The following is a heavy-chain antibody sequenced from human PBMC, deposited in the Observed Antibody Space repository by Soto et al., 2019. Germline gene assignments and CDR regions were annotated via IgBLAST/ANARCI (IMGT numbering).Heavy chain of an antibody. J-gene: IGHJ5*02. Sequence: GESLKISCKGSGYSFTSYWIGWVRQMPGKGLEWMGIIYPGDSDTRYSPSFQGQVTISADKSISTAYLQWSSLKASDTAMYYCARHPTPYRNYRGLNRFDPWGQGTLVTVSS. V-gene: IGHV5-51*01. CDR1: GYSFTSYW. D-gene: IGHD1-7*01. CDR2: IYPGDSDT. CDR3: ARHPTPYRNYRGLNRFDP.